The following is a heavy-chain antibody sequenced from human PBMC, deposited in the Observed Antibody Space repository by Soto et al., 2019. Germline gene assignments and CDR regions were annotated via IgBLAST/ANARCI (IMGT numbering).Heavy chain of an antibody. CDR2: IKSKIDGGTA. V-gene: IGHV3-15*07. CDR1: GFTFNNAW. J-gene: IGHJ4*02. CDR3: TTGDVRYTYGLHS. D-gene: IGHD5-18*01. Sequence: GGSLRLSCAASGFTFNNAWMNWVRQAPGKGLEWVGRIKSKIDGGTADYAAPVRGRFTISRDDSKNTLFLQMNGLKTEDTALYFCTTGDVRYTYGLHSWGQGTLVTVFS.